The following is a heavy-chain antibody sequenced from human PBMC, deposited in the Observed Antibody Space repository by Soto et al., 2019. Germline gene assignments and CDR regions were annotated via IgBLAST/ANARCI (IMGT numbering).Heavy chain of an antibody. D-gene: IGHD6-6*01. J-gene: IGHJ4*02. CDR1: GGTFSSYA. CDR3: AKTGYSSSSLFDY. CDR2: IIPIFGTA. Sequence: SVKVSCKASGGTFSSYAISWVRQAPGQGLEWMGGIIPIFGTANYAQKFQGRVTITADESTSTAYMELSSLRSEDTAVYYCAKTGYSSSSLFDYWGQGTLVPVSS. V-gene: IGHV1-69*13.